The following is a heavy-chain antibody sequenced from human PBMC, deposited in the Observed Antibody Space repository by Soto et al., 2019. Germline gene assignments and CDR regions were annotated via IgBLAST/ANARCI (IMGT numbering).Heavy chain of an antibody. CDR1: GFTFSNFA. V-gene: IGHV3-30*18. Sequence: QVHLVESGGGVVQPGRSLRLSCAASGFTFSNFAMHWVRQAPGKGLEWVALISFDGSNKYYADSVKGRFTISRDKSTNTLYLQMNTLRADDSAVYYCAKSLGGGPHYYFYMDVWGKGTTVTVSS. CDR2: ISFDGSNK. J-gene: IGHJ6*03. CDR3: AKSLGGGPHYYFYMDV.